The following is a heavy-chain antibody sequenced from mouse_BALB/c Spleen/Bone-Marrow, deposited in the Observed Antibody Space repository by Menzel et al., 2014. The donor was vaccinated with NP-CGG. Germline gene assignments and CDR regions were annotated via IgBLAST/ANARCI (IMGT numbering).Heavy chain of an antibody. CDR1: GYTFTSYW. V-gene: IGHV1S22*01. Sequence: GSELVRPGASVKLSCKASGYTFTSYWMHWVKQRPGQGLEWIGNIYPGSGSTNYDEKFKSKATLTVDTSSSTAYMQLSSLTPEDSAVYYCTRSFPYWGQGTLVTVSA. CDR2: IYPGSGST. J-gene: IGHJ3*01. CDR3: TRSFPY.